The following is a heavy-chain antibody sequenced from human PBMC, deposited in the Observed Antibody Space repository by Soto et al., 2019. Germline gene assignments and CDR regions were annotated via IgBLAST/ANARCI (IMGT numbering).Heavy chain of an antibody. D-gene: IGHD3-22*01. V-gene: IGHV4-31*03. CDR3: ASPYYDSSGYSDDAFDI. Sequence: SETLSLTCTVSGGSISSGGYYWSWIRQHPGKGLEWIGYIYYSGSTYYNPSLKSRVTISVDTSKNQFSLKLSSVTAADTAVYYCASPYYDSSGYSDDAFDIWGQGTMVTVSS. CDR1: GGSISSGGYY. CDR2: IYYSGST. J-gene: IGHJ3*02.